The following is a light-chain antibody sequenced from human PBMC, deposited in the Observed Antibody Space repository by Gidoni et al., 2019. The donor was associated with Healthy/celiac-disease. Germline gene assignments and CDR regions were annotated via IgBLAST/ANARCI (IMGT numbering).Light chain of an antibody. CDR3: GTWDSSLSVVV. Sequence: QSLLTQPPSVSSAPGQKVTSSSSGFSSNIVNNYVSWYQQLTGTAPKILIYDNNKRPSGSPDRVSGAKSGTSATLGITGLQTGDEADDYCGTWDSSLSVVVFGGGTKLTVL. CDR2: DNN. J-gene: IGLJ2*01. CDR1: SSNIVNNY. V-gene: IGLV1-51*01.